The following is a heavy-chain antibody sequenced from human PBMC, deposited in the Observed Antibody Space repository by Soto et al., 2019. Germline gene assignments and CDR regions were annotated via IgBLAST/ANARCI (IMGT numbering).Heavy chain of an antibody. CDR3: PIDKVNWNFDFADVLDI. V-gene: IGHV1-18*01. Sequence: QVQLVQSGAEVKKPGASVKVSCKASGYTFTSYGISWVRQAPGQGLEWMGWISAYNGNTNYAQKLQGRVTMTTDTSTSTDYMELRSLRSDDTAVYYCPIDKVNWNFDFADVLDIWGQGTMVTVSS. CDR1: GYTFTSYG. CDR2: ISAYNGNT. J-gene: IGHJ3*02. D-gene: IGHD1-7*01.